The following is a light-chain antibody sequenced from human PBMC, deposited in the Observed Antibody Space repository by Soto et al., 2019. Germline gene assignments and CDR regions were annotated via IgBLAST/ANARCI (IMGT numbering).Light chain of an antibody. CDR1: SSDVGDYNY. Sequence: QSVLTQPASVSGSPGQSITISCTATSSDVGDYNYVSWFQQYPGKAPKLMIYEVINRPSGVSNRFSGSKSGNTASLIISGLQAEDEADYYCSSYTSSSTLVFGGGTKSPS. J-gene: IGLJ2*01. CDR3: SSYTSSSTLV. V-gene: IGLV2-14*01. CDR2: EVI.